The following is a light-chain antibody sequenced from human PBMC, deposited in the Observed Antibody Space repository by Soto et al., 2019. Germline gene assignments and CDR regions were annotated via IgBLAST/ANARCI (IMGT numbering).Light chain of an antibody. Sequence: QSALTQPPSASGSPGQSVTISCTGTSSDVGGYDYVSWYQQHPGKAPKLMIYAVSQRPSGVPDRFSGSKSGNTASLTVSGLQAEDEADYYRSSYAGSDNVVFGGGTKLTVL. CDR2: AVS. CDR3: SSYAGSDNVV. J-gene: IGLJ2*01. V-gene: IGLV2-8*01. CDR1: SSDVGGYDY.